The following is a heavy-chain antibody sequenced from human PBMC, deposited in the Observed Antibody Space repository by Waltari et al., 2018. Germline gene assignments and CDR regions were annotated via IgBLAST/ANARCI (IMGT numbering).Heavy chain of an antibody. V-gene: IGHV1-2*06. D-gene: IGHD3-16*01. CDR1: GYTFTAYH. Sequence: QLQLVQSGAAVKKPGASVTVSCRASGYTFTAYHRHWVRQAPGQGLEWMGRINPNTGGTTYAQKFGGRVTMTRDTAISTAYMELHSLTTEDTAVYFCASNRDMLTWGQGTMVIVSS. CDR2: INPNTGGT. J-gene: IGHJ3*01. CDR3: ASNRDMLT.